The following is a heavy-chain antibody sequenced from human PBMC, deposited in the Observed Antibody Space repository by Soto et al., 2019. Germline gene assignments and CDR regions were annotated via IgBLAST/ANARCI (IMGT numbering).Heavy chain of an antibody. CDR2: IVPLPGTT. J-gene: IGHJ3*01. CDR1: GGTFTKYA. D-gene: IGHD5-12*01. Sequence: QVQLVQSGAAVRKPGSSVKVSCKASGGTFTKYAITWVRQAHRQGLEWMGGIVPLPGTTNYAQKFRGRVTSSADESTSTAYLELSSMRYEDTEVYYCASGGGGIGGSSGGPDSALDVWGQGNMVIVSA. V-gene: IGHV1-69*01. CDR3: ASGGGGIGGSSGGPDSALDV.